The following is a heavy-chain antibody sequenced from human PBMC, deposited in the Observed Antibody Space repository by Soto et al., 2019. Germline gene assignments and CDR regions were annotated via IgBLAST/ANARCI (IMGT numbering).Heavy chain of an antibody. CDR2: FDPEDGET. V-gene: IGHV1-24*01. D-gene: IGHD6-13*01. CDR3: ATPPPMGQQLVRDY. CDR1: GYTLTELS. J-gene: IGHJ4*02. Sequence: ASVKGSCKVFGYTLTELSMHWVRQAPGKGLEWMGGFDPEDGETIYAQKFQGRVTMTEDTSTDTAYMELSSLRSEDTAVYYCATPPPMGQQLVRDYWGQGTLVTVSS.